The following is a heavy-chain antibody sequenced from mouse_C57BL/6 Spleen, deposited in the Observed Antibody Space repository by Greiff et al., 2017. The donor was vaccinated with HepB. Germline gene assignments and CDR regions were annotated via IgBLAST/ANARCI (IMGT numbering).Heavy chain of an antibody. D-gene: IGHD1-1*01. CDR3: ARHPYYYGSTRYFDV. J-gene: IGHJ1*03. V-gene: IGHV5-9*01. Sequence: EVKVVESGGGLVKPGGSLKLSCAASGFTFSSYTMSWVRQTPEKRLEWVATISGGGGNTYYPDSVKGRFTISRDNAKNTLYLQMSSLRSEDTALYYCARHPYYYGSTRYFDVWGTGTTVTVSS. CDR1: GFTFSSYT. CDR2: ISGGGGNT.